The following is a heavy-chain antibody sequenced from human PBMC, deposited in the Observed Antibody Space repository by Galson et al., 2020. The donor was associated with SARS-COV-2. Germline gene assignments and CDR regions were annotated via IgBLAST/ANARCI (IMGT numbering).Heavy chain of an antibody. CDR2: IIPVLGLA. D-gene: IGHD3-10*01. Sequence: GASVKVSCEASGGTFSSYTINWVRQAPGQGLEWMGRIIPVLGLANYAQKFQGRVTITADKSTTTAYLELSSLRSEDTAVYYCASCYYGSGSHSLSIGNYYYYGMDVWGQGTKVTVSS. CDR1: GGTFSSYT. J-gene: IGHJ6*02. CDR3: ASCYYGSGSHSLSIGNYYYYGMDV. V-gene: IGHV1-69*02.